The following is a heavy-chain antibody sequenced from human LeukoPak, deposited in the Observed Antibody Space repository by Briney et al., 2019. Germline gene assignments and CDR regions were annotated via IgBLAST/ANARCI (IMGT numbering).Heavy chain of an antibody. Sequence: SETLSLTCAVYGGSFSGYYWSWIRQPPGKGLEWIGEINHSGSTNYNPSLKSRVTISVDTSKNQFSLKLSSVTAADTAVYYCARVHYDSSGYYFDYYSDYVDVWGKGTTVTVSS. D-gene: IGHD3-22*01. V-gene: IGHV4-34*01. CDR1: GGSFSGYY. J-gene: IGHJ6*03. CDR3: ARVHYDSSGYYFDYYSDYVDV. CDR2: INHSGST.